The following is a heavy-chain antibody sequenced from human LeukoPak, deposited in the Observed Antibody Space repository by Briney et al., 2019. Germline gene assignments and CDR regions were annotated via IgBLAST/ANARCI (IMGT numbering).Heavy chain of an antibody. V-gene: IGHV4-4*07. CDR1: DASITSYY. CDR2: VHTSGTT. CDR3: ARVGKRGFHFGYVRSDAFDV. J-gene: IGHJ3*01. D-gene: IGHD5-18*01. Sequence: PSETLSLTFHVSDASITSYYWTWIRQAAGKGLEWIGRVHTSGTTDYNPSLRSRVAMSIETPKNQFSLWLSSATTADTAVYYCARVGKRGFHFGYVRSDAFDVWGHGTMVAVSS.